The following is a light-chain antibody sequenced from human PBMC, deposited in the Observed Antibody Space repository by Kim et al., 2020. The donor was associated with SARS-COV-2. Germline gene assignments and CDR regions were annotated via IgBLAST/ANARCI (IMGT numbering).Light chain of an antibody. CDR3: AAWDDGLRGVL. J-gene: IGLJ2*01. CDR1: GSNIGTND. Sequence: GQRVTIFCSGSGSNIGTNDVNWYQQLPGTAPKLLVYANNQRPSGVPGRFSGSKSGTSASLAISGLQSEDDADYYCAAWDDGLRGVLFGGGTQLTVL. V-gene: IGLV1-44*01. CDR2: ANN.